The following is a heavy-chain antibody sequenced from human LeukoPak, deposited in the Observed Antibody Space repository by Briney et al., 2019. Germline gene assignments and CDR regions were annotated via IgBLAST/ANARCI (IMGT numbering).Heavy chain of an antibody. Sequence: SVKVSCKASGGTFSSYAISWVRQAPGQGLEWMGRIIPILGIANYAQKFQGRVTITADKSTSTAYMELSSLRSEDTAVYYCARLDEEMATIEYWGQGTLDTVSS. V-gene: IGHV1-69*04. CDR2: IIPILGIA. CDR3: ARLDEEMATIEY. CDR1: GGTFSSYA. J-gene: IGHJ4*02. D-gene: IGHD5-24*01.